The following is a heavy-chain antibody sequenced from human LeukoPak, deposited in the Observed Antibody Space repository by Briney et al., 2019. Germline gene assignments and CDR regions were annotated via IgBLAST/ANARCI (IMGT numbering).Heavy chain of an antibody. Sequence: PGGSLRLSCAASGFIFSSYAMSWVRQAPGKGLEWVGRIKSKTHGGTTDYAAAVKGRLTISRDDSKSTLYLQMNSLKTEDTALYYCTTWNYDILTGYSIWGQGTLVTVSS. CDR3: TTWNYDILTGYSI. CDR2: IKSKTHGGTT. D-gene: IGHD3-9*01. V-gene: IGHV3-15*01. J-gene: IGHJ4*02. CDR1: GFIFSSYA.